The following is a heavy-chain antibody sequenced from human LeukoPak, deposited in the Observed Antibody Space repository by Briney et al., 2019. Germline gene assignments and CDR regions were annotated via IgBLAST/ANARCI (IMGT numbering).Heavy chain of an antibody. Sequence: SETLFLTCTVSGDSMISYYWSWIRQPAGKGLEWIGRVYSTGTTTYNPSLESRVTMSIDTSKNQFSLKLTSVTAADTAVYYCARDFLGRGVLFDYWGQGILVTVSS. CDR2: VYSTGTT. D-gene: IGHD3-10*01. J-gene: IGHJ4*02. CDR1: GDSMISYY. CDR3: ARDFLGRGVLFDY. V-gene: IGHV4-4*07.